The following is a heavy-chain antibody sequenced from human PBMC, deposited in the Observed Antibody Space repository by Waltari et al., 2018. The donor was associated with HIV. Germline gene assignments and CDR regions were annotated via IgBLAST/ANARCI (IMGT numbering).Heavy chain of an antibody. CDR3: VKDSGRAADVFDL. Sequence: QLLESGGGLVEPGGSLRLSCAASGVIFTDFGMDWVRQAPGTVVDWLSAIRGGGETFYADSVKGRFTISIDNSKNTLDLQMNILRADDAAVYYCVKDSGRAADVFDLWGQGTMVTVSS. CDR1: GVIFTDFG. J-gene: IGHJ3*01. D-gene: IGHD3-10*01. V-gene: IGHV3-23*01. CDR2: IRGGGET.